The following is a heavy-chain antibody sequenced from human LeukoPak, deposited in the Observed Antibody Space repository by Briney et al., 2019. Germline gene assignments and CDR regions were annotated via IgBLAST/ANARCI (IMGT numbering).Heavy chain of an antibody. Sequence: PSETLSLTCAVYGGSFSGYYWSWIRQPPGKGLEWIGEINHSGSTNYNPSLKSRVTISVDTSKNQFSLKLSSVTAADTAVYYCARGPRSGYYEGDAFDIWGQGTMVTVSS. V-gene: IGHV4-34*01. D-gene: IGHD3-22*01. CDR3: ARGPRSGYYEGDAFDI. CDR1: GGSFSGYY. CDR2: INHSGST. J-gene: IGHJ3*02.